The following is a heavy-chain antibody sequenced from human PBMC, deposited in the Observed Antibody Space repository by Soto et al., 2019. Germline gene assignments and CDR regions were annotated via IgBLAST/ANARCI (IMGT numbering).Heavy chain of an antibody. J-gene: IGHJ4*02. Sequence: QVQLVQSGAEVKKPGASVRVSCKASGYNFTNYGISWVRQAPGQGLEWMAWISASNGNTNFAQKVLARDTVTPDRSTTTAYMEMRRLKSSDTAVYYCAREPCSADDCYLDHCGQGTLVTVSP. V-gene: IGHV1-18*04. CDR2: ISASNGNT. D-gene: IGHD2-21*02. CDR1: GYNFTNYG. CDR3: AREPCSADDCYLDH.